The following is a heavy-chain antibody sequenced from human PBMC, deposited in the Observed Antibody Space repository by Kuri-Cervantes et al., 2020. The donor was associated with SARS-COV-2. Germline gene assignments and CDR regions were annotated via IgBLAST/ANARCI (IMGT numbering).Heavy chain of an antibody. Sequence: SVKVSCKASGGTFSSYDISWVRQAPGQGLEWMGGIIPIFGTANYAQKFQGRVTITTDESTSTAYMELSSLRSEDTAVYYCARERASGWAGDFDYWGQGTLVTVAS. V-gene: IGHV1-69*05. CDR1: GGTFSSYD. CDR2: IIPIFGTA. D-gene: IGHD1-26*01. CDR3: ARERASGWAGDFDY. J-gene: IGHJ4*02.